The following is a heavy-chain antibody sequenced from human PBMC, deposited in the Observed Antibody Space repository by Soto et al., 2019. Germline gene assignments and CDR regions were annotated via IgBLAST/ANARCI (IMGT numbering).Heavy chain of an antibody. CDR2: IYWDDSK. CDR1: GFSLSTNGVG. D-gene: IGHD3-9*01. V-gene: IGHV2-5*02. Sequence: KESGPTLVRPTQTLTLTCAFSGFSLSTNGVGVGWIRQPPGKALEWLAVIYWDDSKHYSPSLRSRLTITKDTSKNQVVLTMTNMDPMDTGTYYCAHKGPEDWPLDYWGQGTLVTVSS. CDR3: AHKGPEDWPLDY. J-gene: IGHJ4*02.